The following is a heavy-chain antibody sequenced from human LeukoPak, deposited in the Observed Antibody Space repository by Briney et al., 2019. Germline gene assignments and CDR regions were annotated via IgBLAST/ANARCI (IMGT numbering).Heavy chain of an antibody. V-gene: IGHV3-74*01. CDR3: VRDGDAYDFAL. D-gene: IGHD3-3*01. Sequence: GGSLRLSCAASGFIIRGYWMRWVRQAPGKGRMWVSRIKRDGSWTNYADCVRGRFTISRDNAKNTLFLQMVGLRAEDTAIYYCVRDGDAYDFALWGQGTLVTVSS. J-gene: IGHJ4*02. CDR1: GFIIRGYW. CDR2: IKRDGSWT.